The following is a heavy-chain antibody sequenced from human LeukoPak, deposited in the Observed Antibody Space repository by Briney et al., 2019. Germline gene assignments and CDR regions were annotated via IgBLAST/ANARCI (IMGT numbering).Heavy chain of an antibody. D-gene: IGHD6-6*01. Sequence: ASVKVSCKASGYTFTSYYMHWVRQAPGQGLEWMGIINPSGGSTSYAQKFQGRVTVTRDTSTSTVHMELSGLRSEDTAVYYCARVELDVTLLVRYYYYGMDVWGQGTTVTVSS. V-gene: IGHV1-46*01. CDR3: ARVELDVTLLVRYYYYGMDV. CDR1: GYTFTSYY. CDR2: INPSGGST. J-gene: IGHJ6*02.